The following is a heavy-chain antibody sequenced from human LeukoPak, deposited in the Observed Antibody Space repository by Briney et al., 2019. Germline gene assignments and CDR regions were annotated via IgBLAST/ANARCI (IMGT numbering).Heavy chain of an antibody. V-gene: IGHV3-30*02. CDR2: IRYDGSNK. D-gene: IGHD2-21*02. CDR1: GFTFSSYG. Sequence: GGSLRLSCAASGFTFSSYGMHWVRQAPGKGLEWVAFIRYDGSNKYYADSVKGRFTISRDNSKNTLYLQMNSLRAEDTAVYYCARDFGCGGDCYGFDYWGQGTLVTVSS. J-gene: IGHJ4*02. CDR3: ARDFGCGGDCYGFDY.